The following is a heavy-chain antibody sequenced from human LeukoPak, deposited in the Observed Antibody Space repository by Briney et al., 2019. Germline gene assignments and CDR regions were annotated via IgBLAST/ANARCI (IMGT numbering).Heavy chain of an antibody. Sequence: SETLSLTCAVYGGSFSGYYWSWIRQPPGKGLEWIGEINHSGSTNYNPSLKSRVTISVDTSKNQFSLKLSSVTAADTAVYYCARGRPYYCGSGSQWYFDYWGQGTLVTVSS. J-gene: IGHJ4*02. CDR3: ARGRPYYCGSGSQWYFDY. CDR2: INHSGST. D-gene: IGHD3-10*01. V-gene: IGHV4-34*01. CDR1: GGSFSGYY.